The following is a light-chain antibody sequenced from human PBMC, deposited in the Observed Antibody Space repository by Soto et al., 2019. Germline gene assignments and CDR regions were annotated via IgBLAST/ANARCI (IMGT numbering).Light chain of an antibody. Sequence: DIQMTQSPSTLSASVGDRVTITCRASQSISNWLVWYQQKPGKAPKLLVYDASKLESGVPSRFSGSGSGTEFTLTISCLQPDDFATYYCQRFHSYPLTFGGGTKVDIQ. CDR3: QRFHSYPLT. V-gene: IGKV1-5*01. CDR1: QSISNW. CDR2: DAS. J-gene: IGKJ4*01.